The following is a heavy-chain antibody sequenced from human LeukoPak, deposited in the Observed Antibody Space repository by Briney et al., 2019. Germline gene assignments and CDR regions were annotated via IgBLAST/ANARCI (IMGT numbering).Heavy chain of an antibody. Sequence: PGGSLRLSCAASGFTFSSYNMNWVRQAPGKGLEWVSYISSSSRTIYYADSVKGRFTISRDNAKNSLSLQINSLRAEDTAVYYCARDSGVGPCLFCSGFDIWGQGTMVTVSS. CDR2: ISSSSRTI. CDR3: ARDSGVGPCLFCSGFDI. CDR1: GFTFSSYN. D-gene: IGHD2-15*01. V-gene: IGHV3-48*04. J-gene: IGHJ3*02.